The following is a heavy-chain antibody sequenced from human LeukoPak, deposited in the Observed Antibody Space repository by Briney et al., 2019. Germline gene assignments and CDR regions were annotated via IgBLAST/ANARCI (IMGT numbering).Heavy chain of an antibody. Sequence: GSSVKVSCKASGGTFSSYAISWVRQAPGQGLEWMGGIIPIFGTANHAQKFQGRVTITTDESTSTAYMELSSLRSEDTAVYYCARVAVLDNYYYMDVWGKGTTVTVSS. J-gene: IGHJ6*03. CDR3: ARVAVLDNYYYMDV. CDR1: GGTFSSYA. V-gene: IGHV1-69*05. CDR2: IIPIFGTA. D-gene: IGHD1-1*01.